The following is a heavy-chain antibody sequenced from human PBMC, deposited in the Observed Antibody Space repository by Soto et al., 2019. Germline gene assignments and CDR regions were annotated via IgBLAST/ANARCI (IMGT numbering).Heavy chain of an antibody. D-gene: IGHD5-12*01. CDR1: GGTFSSYA. CDR3: ARGGYSGYALGMDV. Sequence: QVQLVQSGAEVKKPGSSVKVSCKASGGTFSSYAISWVRQAPGQGLEWMGGIIPIFCTANYAQKFQGRVTITADKSTSTAYMELRSLSSEDTAVYYCARGGYSGYALGMDVWGQGTTVTVSS. CDR2: IIPIFCTA. V-gene: IGHV1-69*06. J-gene: IGHJ6*02.